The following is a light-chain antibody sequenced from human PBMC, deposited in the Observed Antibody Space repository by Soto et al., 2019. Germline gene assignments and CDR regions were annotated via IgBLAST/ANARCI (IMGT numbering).Light chain of an antibody. V-gene: IGLV2-14*01. CDR1: SSDVGGYNY. CDR3: SSYTSSSRV. Sequence: QSALTQPASVSGSPGQSITISCTGTSSDVGGYNYVSWYQQHPDKAPKLMIYDVSNRPSGVSNRFSGSKSGNTASLTISGLQGEDEADYYCSSYTSSSRVFGGGTQLTVL. J-gene: IGLJ2*01. CDR2: DVS.